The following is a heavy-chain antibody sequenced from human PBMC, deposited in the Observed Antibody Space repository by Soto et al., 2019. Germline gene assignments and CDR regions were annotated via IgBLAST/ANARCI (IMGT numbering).Heavy chain of an antibody. V-gene: IGHV1-24*01. CDR2: FDPEDGET. Sequence: KVSCKVSGYTLSELSMHWVRQAPGKGHEWMGGFDPEDGETIYAQKFQGRVTMTEDTSTDTAYMELSSLRSEDTAVYYCATVQVLRFLEWSPRAGYYGMDVWGQGTTVTVSS. J-gene: IGHJ6*02. CDR3: ATVQVLRFLEWSPRAGYYGMDV. CDR1: GYTLSELS. D-gene: IGHD3-3*01.